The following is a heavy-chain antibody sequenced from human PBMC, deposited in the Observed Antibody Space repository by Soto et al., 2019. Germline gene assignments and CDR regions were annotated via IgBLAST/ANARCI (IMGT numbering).Heavy chain of an antibody. J-gene: IGHJ4*02. D-gene: IGHD5-18*01. V-gene: IGHV4-61*03. Sequence: SETLSLICTVSGGSVNSNSNYWSWIRQPPGKGLEWIGFIYYSGSTNYNPSLKSRVTISADTSKNHFSLKLTSVTAADTAVYYCARGRLFGNTYGMIDYWGQGALVTVSS. CDR2: IYYSGST. CDR1: GGSVNSNSNY. CDR3: ARGRLFGNTYGMIDY.